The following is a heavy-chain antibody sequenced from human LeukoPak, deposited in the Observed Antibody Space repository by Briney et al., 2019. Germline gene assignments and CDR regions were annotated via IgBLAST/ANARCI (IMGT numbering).Heavy chain of an antibody. J-gene: IGHJ4*02. V-gene: IGHV4-39*07. CDR1: GGSISSSSYY. Sequence: SETLSLTCTVSGGSISSSSYYWGWIRQPPGKGLEWIGSIYYSGSTYYNPSLKSRVTISVDTSKNQFSLKLSSVTAADTAVYYCARDPPNYYDSSGSDYWGQGTLVTVSS. CDR3: ARDPPNYYDSSGSDY. CDR2: IYYSGST. D-gene: IGHD3-22*01.